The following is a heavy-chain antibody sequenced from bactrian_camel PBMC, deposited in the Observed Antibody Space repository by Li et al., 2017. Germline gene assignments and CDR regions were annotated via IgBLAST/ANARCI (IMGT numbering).Heavy chain of an antibody. Sequence: HVQLVESGGGSVQTGGSLRLSCTTSGAPFDSGDMGWYRQAPGIECKLISTIVFGGSTFYSDSVTGRFTVSHDKSKNTLYLQMNSLKPEDTAMYYCAADSLQLTCVAGRHGLDYWGQGTQVTVS. CDR1: GAPFDSGD. CDR3: AADSLQLTCVAGRHGLDY. D-gene: IGHD2*01. CDR2: IVFGGST. J-gene: IGHJ4*01. V-gene: IGHV3S55*01.